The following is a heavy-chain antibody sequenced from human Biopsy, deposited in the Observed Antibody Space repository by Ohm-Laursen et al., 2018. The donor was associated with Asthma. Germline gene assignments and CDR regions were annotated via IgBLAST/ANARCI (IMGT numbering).Heavy chain of an antibody. CDR1: GDSISSNSW. CDR3: ARAIGTGDWYFDV. D-gene: IGHD1-1*01. Sequence: PPGTLSLTCAVSGDSISSNSWWTWVRQSPGRGLEWIGEFYYSGSTNYHPSLKGRVTISVAKSKNQFSLRLTSVTAADTAVYYCARAIGTGDWYFDVWGRGTLVTVSS. CDR2: FYYSGST. V-gene: IGHV4-4*03. J-gene: IGHJ2*01.